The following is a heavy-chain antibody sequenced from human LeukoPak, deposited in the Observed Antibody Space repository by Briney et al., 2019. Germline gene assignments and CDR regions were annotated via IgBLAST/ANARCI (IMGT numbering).Heavy chain of an antibody. CDR3: AKDGTRYCSGGSCYSTPY. Sequence: GGCLRLSCAASGFTFSSYTMSWVRRAPGKGLEWVSAISGSGGSTYYADSVKGRFTISRDNSKNTLYLQMNSLRAEDTAVYYCAKDGTRYCSGGSCYSTPYWGQGTLVTVSS. D-gene: IGHD2-15*01. CDR1: GFTFSSYT. CDR2: ISGSGGST. V-gene: IGHV3-23*01. J-gene: IGHJ4*02.